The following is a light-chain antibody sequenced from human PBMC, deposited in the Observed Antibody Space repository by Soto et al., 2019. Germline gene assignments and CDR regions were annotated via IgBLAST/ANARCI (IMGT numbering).Light chain of an antibody. V-gene: IGKV3-20*01. J-gene: IGKJ1*01. Sequence: LSPVQSATLSVGARQSVSSSYIAWYQQKPGPAPRLLICRASTRATGIPDRFSGSGCRPDTTLICSLVDPDDPVLYYWQEPGRPLWTFGQGTKVDI. CDR3: QEPGRPLWT. CDR1: QSVSSSY. CDR2: RAS.